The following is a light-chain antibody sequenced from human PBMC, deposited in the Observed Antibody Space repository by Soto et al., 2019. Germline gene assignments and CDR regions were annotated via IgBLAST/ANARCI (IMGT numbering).Light chain of an antibody. V-gene: IGKV1-5*03. Sequence: DIQMTQSPSTLSPSIGDRVTITCRASQSISSWLAWYQQKPGKAPKLLIYKASTLESGVPSRFSGSGSGTEFTLTISSLQPDDFATYFCQQYNSISLLTFGGGTKVEIK. CDR2: KAS. CDR1: QSISSW. J-gene: IGKJ4*01. CDR3: QQYNSISLLT.